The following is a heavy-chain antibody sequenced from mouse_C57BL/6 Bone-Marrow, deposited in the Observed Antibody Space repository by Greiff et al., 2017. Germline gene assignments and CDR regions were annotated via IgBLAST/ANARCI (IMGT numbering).Heavy chain of an antibody. CDR1: GFTFSSYG. D-gene: IGHD4-1*01. CDR3: ARGLGPYYYAMDY. CDR2: ISSGGSYT. Sequence: EVMLVESGGDLVKPGGSLKLSCAASGFTFSSYGMSWVRQTPDKRLEWVATISSGGSYTYYPASVKGRFTISRDNAKNTLYLQMSSLKSEDTAMYYCARGLGPYYYAMDYWGQGTSVTVSS. J-gene: IGHJ4*01. V-gene: IGHV5-6*02.